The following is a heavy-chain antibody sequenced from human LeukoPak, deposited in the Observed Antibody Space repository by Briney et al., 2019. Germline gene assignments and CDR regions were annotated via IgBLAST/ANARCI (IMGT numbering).Heavy chain of an antibody. CDR3: ARVQVLIVPAAINY. CDR1: GYTFTTYG. Sequence: ASVKVSCRASGYTFTTYGITWVRQAPGQGLEWLGWSSTYNGKTNYAQKFQGRVTMTTDTSTSTAYMELRTLRSDDTAVYFCARVQVLIVPAAINYWGQGTLVTVSS. V-gene: IGHV1-18*01. D-gene: IGHD2-2*01. J-gene: IGHJ4*02. CDR2: SSTYNGKT.